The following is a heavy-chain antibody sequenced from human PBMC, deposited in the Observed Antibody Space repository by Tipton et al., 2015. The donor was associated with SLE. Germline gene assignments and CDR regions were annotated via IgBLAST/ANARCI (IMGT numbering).Heavy chain of an antibody. CDR3: ARHDYDDNGYYRHYFDY. D-gene: IGHD3-22*01. V-gene: IGHV4-38-2*01. J-gene: IGHJ4*02. CDR2: ISHSGNI. Sequence: TLSLTCAVSGYSISSGHYWGWIRQSPEKGLEWIGSISHSGNIYYNPSLKSRVSMSIDTSRNEVFLRLSSVTAADTAVYYCARHDYDDNGYYRHYFDYWGQGTLVTVSS. CDR1: GYSISSGHY.